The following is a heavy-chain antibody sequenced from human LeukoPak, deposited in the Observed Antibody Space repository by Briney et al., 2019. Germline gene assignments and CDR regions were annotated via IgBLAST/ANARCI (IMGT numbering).Heavy chain of an antibody. Sequence: GRSLRLSCAASGFTFDDYAMHWVRQAPGKGLEWVSGISWNGGSIGYADSVKGRFTISRDNAKSTLFLQMNSLRAEDTALYSCAKDLFYECSIVDTWGQGTLVTVSS. CDR2: ISWNGGSI. CDR1: GFTFDDYA. V-gene: IGHV3-9*01. D-gene: IGHD2/OR15-2a*01. CDR3: AKDLFYECSIVDT. J-gene: IGHJ5*02.